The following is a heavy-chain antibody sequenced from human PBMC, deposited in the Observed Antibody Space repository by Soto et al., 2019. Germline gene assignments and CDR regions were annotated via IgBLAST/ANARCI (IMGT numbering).Heavy chain of an antibody. CDR1: GDTFNFYS. CDR3: ATRYGSGYRAFDF. Sequence: QVQLVQSGAEVKRPGSSVKVSCKASGDTFNFYSINWVRQAPGLGLEWMGRVNPILSMSNYAQRFQGRVTMTADKSTSTAYMELSGLRSEDTAIYYCATRYGSGYRAFDFWGQGALVTVSS. V-gene: IGHV1-69*04. CDR2: VNPILSMS. D-gene: IGHD3-10*01. J-gene: IGHJ4*02.